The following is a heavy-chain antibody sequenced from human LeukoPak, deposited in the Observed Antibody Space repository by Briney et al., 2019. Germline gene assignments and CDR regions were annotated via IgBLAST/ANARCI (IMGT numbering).Heavy chain of an antibody. CDR3: ARENRHSSDWYGAFDI. Sequence: GGSLRLSCAASGFTFSSYAMSWVRQAPGKGLEWVSAISGSGGSTYYADSVKGRFTISRDNSKNTLYLQMNSLRAEDTAVYYCARENRHSSDWYGAFDIWGQGTMVTVSS. CDR1: GFTFSSYA. D-gene: IGHD6-19*01. J-gene: IGHJ3*02. V-gene: IGHV3-23*01. CDR2: ISGSGGST.